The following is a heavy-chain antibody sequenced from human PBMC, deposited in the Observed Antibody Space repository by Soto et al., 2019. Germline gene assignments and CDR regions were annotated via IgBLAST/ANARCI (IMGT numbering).Heavy chain of an antibody. CDR3: AKLTTS. CDR1: GFTFSASS. D-gene: IGHD1-1*01. CDR2: IRASAGNT. J-gene: IGHJ5*02. Sequence: EVQLLESGGGLVQPGGSLRLSCAASGFTFSASSMSWVRQAPGKGLEWISSIRASAGNTFYADSVKGRFTISRDNSKDTLYLQMNSLRAEDTAIYYCAKLTTSWGQGIVVTVSS. V-gene: IGHV3-23*01.